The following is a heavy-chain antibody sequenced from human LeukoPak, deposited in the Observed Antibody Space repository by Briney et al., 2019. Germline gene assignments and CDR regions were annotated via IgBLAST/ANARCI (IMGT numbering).Heavy chain of an antibody. CDR3: TRHNRYSGVFDY. J-gene: IGHJ4*02. D-gene: IGHD3-10*01. Sequence: PGGSLRLSCAASGFTFSGSAMHWVRQASGKGREWVGRIRSKANSYATAYAASVKGRFTIPRDDSKNTAYLQMNSLKTEDTAVYYCTRHNRYSGVFDYWGQGTLVTVSS. V-gene: IGHV3-73*01. CDR2: IRSKANSYAT. CDR1: GFTFSGSA.